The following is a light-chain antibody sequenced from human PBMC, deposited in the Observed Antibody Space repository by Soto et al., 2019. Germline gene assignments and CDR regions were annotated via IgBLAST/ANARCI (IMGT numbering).Light chain of an antibody. J-gene: IGKJ1*01. Sequence: EIVLTQSPATLSLSPGERATLSCRASQSVSSYLAWYQQKPGQAPRLLIYDAPNRATGIPARFSGSGSGTDFTLTISSLEPEDFAVYYCQQRSNWTRTFGQGTKVDIK. CDR2: DAP. V-gene: IGKV3-11*01. CDR3: QQRSNWTRT. CDR1: QSVSSY.